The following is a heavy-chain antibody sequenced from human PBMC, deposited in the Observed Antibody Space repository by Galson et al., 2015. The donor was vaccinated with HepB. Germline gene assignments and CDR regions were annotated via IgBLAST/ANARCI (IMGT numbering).Heavy chain of an antibody. J-gene: IGHJ4*02. CDR1: GYTFTSYG. V-gene: IGHV1-18*01. D-gene: IGHD3-22*01. CDR3: ARDPYDSSGYLVGYFDY. Sequence: SVKVSCKASGYTFTSYGISWVRQAPGQGLEWMGWISAYNGNTNYARKLQGRVTMTTDTFTTTAYMELRSLRSDDTAVYYCARDPYDSSGYLVGYFDYWGQGTLVTVSS. CDR2: ISAYNGNT.